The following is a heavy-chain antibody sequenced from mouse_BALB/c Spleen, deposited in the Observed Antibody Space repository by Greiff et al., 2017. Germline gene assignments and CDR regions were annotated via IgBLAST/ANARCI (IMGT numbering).Heavy chain of an antibody. J-gene: IGHJ4*01. V-gene: IGHV2-5-1*01. Sequence: VQLQQSGPSLVQPSQSLSITCTVSGFSLTSYGVHWVRQSPGKGLEWLGVIWRGGSTDYNAAFMSRLSITKDNSKSQVFFKMNSLQADDTAIYYCAKKVVYDGYYYAMDYWGQGTSVTVSS. CDR2: IWRGGST. CDR1: GFSLTSYG. D-gene: IGHD2-14*01. CDR3: AKKVVYDGYYYAMDY.